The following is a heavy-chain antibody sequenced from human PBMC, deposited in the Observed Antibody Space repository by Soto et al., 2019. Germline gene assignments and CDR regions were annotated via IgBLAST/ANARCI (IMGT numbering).Heavy chain of an antibody. D-gene: IGHD3-10*01. J-gene: IGHJ4*02. V-gene: IGHV1-8*01. CDR2: MNPNSGNT. CDR1: GYTFTSYD. CDR3: ARGRGVRGVKYFDY. Sequence: QVQLVQSGAEVKKPGASVKVSCKASGYTFTSYDINWVRQATGQGLEWMGWMNPNSGNTGYAQKSQGRVTITRNTYISTAYMELSSLRSEDTAVYYCARGRGVRGVKYFDYWGQGTLVTVSS.